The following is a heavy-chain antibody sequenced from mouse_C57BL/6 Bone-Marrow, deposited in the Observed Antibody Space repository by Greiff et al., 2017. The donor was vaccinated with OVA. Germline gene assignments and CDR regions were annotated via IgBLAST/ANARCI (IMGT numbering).Heavy chain of an antibody. CDR2: INPSTGGT. J-gene: IGHJ3*01. CDR3: ARDYGSSYRFAY. CDR1: GYSFTGYY. Sequence: DVQLQESGPELVKPGASVKISCKASGYSFTGYYMNWVKQSPEKSLEWIGEINPSTGGTTYNQKFKAKATLTVDKSSSTAYMQLKSLTSEDSAVYYCARDYGSSYRFAYWGQGTLVTVSA. D-gene: IGHD1-1*01. V-gene: IGHV1-42*01.